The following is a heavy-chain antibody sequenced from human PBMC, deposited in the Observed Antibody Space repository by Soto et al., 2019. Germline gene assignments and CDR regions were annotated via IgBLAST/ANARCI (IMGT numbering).Heavy chain of an antibody. J-gene: IGHJ4*02. Sequence: SETLSLTCTVSGGSISSYYWSWIRQPPGKGLEWIGYIYYSGSTNYNPSLKSRVTISVDTSKNQFSLKLSSVTAADTAVYYCVRHHDYWGQGTLVTVSS. CDR3: VRHHDY. CDR1: GGSISSYY. V-gene: IGHV4-59*08. CDR2: IYYSGST.